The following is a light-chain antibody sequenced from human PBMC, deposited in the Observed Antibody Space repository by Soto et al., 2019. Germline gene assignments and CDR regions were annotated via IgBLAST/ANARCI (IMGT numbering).Light chain of an antibody. V-gene: IGKV1-27*01. CDR2: AAS. CDR3: QKYNRATHT. Sequence: DIQMTQSPSSLSASVGDRVTITCRASPGISNYLAWYQQKPGKVPMLLIYAASTLQSGVPSRFSGSGSGTDFTLTIRILQPEDVASDECQKYNRATHTLRHGTKL. CDR1: PGISNY. J-gene: IGKJ2*01.